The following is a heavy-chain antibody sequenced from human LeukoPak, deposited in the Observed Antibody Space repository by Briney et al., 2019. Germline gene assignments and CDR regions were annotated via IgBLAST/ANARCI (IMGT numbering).Heavy chain of an antibody. CDR2: INDSGRT. V-gene: IGHV4-34*01. CDR3: ARGPAGYCPSASCHHYFDR. Sequence: SETLSLTCAVYSESFSGYSYIWIRQPPGKGLDWIGKINDSGRTSYNPSLKSRFTISIDTSKNQFSLNLPSVPAAGTAVYYCARGPAGYCPSASCHHYFDRWGQGTLVTVSS. CDR1: SESFSGYS. D-gene: IGHD2-2*03. J-gene: IGHJ4*02.